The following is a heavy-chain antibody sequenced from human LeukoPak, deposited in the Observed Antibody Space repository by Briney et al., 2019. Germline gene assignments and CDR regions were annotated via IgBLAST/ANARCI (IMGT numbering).Heavy chain of an antibody. CDR1: GYTFTSYD. CDR2: MNPNSGNT. CDR3: ARGFPRAYSSSWYYFDY. J-gene: IGHJ4*02. Sequence: ASVKVSCKASGYTFTSYDINWVRQATGQGFEWMGWMNPNSGNTGYAQKFQGRVTMTRNTSISTAYMELSSLRSEDTAVYYCARGFPRAYSSSWYYFDYWGQGTLVTVSS. D-gene: IGHD6-13*01. V-gene: IGHV1-8*01.